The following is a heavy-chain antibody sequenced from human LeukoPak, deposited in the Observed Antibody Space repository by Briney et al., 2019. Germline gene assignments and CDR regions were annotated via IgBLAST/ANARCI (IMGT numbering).Heavy chain of an antibody. CDR3: ARVRGYYDSSGPRDY. J-gene: IGHJ4*02. CDR1: GYTFTSYG. CDR2: MSVYNGNT. V-gene: IGHV1-18*01. D-gene: IGHD3-22*01. Sequence: ASVTVSCKASGYTFTSYGISWVRQAPGQGHEWMGWMSVYNGNTNYAQKLQGRVTTTTDTSTSTAYMQLRSLRSDDTALYYCARVRGYYDSSGPRDYWGQGTLVTVSS.